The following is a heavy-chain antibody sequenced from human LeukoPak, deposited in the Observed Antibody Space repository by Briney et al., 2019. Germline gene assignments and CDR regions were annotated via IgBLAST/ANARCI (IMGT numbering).Heavy chain of an antibody. Sequence: ASVKVSCKASGYTFAGYYIHWVRQAPGQGLEWMGWINPKSGGTTYAQKFQGRVTLTRDTTISALYMELSSLRSDDTAVYFCARDRARMADFLKDWYFDFWGRGTLVTVS. V-gene: IGHV1-2*02. CDR3: ARDRARMADFLKDWYFDF. J-gene: IGHJ2*01. D-gene: IGHD3-3*01. CDR2: INPKSGGT. CDR1: GYTFAGYY.